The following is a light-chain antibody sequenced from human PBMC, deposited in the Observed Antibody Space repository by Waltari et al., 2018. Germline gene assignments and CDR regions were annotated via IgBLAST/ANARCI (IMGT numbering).Light chain of an antibody. J-gene: IGLJ3*02. V-gene: IGLV2-11*01. CDR1: SNDVGAYID. Sequence: QSALTHLRPVSGSLGRSVTFSCTGTSNDVGAYIDVSWYQQHPGNAPKLMIYDVSKRPSGVPDRFSASKSGNTASLTISGLQAEDEADYYCCSYTGTYTHWVFGGGTKLTVL. CDR3: CSYTGTYTHWV. CDR2: DVS.